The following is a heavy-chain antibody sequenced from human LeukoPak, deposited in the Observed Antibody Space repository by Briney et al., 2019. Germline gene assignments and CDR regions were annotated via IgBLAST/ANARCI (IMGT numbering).Heavy chain of an antibody. D-gene: IGHD3-16*01. CDR2: ISSSGSTI. J-gene: IGHJ4*02. CDR3: ARGREWGGLLSPARPQDFDY. CDR1: GFTFSSYE. Sequence: GRSLRLSCVASGFTFSSYEMNWVRQAPGKGLEWVSYISSSGSTIYYADSVKGRFTISRDNAKNSLYLQMNSLRAEDTAVYYCARGREWGGLLSPARPQDFDYWGQGTLVTVSS. V-gene: IGHV3-48*03.